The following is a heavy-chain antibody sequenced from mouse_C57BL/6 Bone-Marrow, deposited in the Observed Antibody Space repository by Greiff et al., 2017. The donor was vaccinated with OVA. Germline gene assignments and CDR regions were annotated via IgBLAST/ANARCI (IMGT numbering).Heavy chain of an antibody. CDR3: ARHTFYYYAMDY. CDR1: GFTFSDYY. Sequence: EVQLQQSGGGLVQPGGSLKLSCAASGFTFSDYYMYWVRQTPEKRLEWVAYISNGGGSTYYPDTVKGRFTISRDNAKNTLYLQMSRLKSEDTARYYCARHTFYYYAMDYWGQGTSVTVSS. J-gene: IGHJ4*01. V-gene: IGHV5-12*01. CDR2: ISNGGGST.